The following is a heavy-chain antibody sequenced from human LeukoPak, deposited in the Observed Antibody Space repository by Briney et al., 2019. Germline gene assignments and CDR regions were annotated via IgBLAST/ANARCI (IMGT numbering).Heavy chain of an antibody. V-gene: IGHV1-24*01. CDR2: FDPEDGET. Sequence: ASVKVSCKVSGYTLTELSMHWVRQAPGKGLEWMGGFDPEDGETIYTQKFRGRVTMTEDTSTDTAYMELSSLRSEDTAVYYCAAEQWELLSEYFQHWGQAPWSPSP. D-gene: IGHD1-26*01. J-gene: IGHJ1*01. CDR1: GYTLTELS. CDR3: AAEQWELLSEYFQH.